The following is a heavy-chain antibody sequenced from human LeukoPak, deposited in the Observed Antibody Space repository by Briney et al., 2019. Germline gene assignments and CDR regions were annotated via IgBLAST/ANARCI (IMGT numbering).Heavy chain of an antibody. V-gene: IGHV1-8*01. J-gene: IGHJ3*02. CDR2: MNPNSGNT. D-gene: IGHD2-21*02. CDR3: ARFFYCGGDCYDAFDI. Sequence: ASVKVSCKASGYTFTSYDINWVRQATGQGLEWMGWMNPNSGNTGYAQKLQGRVTMTRNTSISTAYMELSSLRSEDTAVYYCARFFYCGGDCYDAFDIWGQGTMVTVSS. CDR1: GYTFTSYD.